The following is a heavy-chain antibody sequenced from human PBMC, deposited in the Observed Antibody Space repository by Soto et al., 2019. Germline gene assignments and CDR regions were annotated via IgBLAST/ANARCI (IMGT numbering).Heavy chain of an antibody. CDR3: ARGTAVAAARPTDRNWFDP. D-gene: IGHD6-13*01. CDR2: INHSGST. CDR1: GGSFSCYY. J-gene: IGHJ5*02. V-gene: IGHV4-34*01. Sequence: KTSETLSLTCAVYGGSFSCYYWSWIRQPPGKGLEWIGEINHSGSTNYNPSLKSRVTISVDTSKNQFSLKLSSVTAADTAVYYCARGTAVAAARPTDRNWFDPWGQGTLVTVSS.